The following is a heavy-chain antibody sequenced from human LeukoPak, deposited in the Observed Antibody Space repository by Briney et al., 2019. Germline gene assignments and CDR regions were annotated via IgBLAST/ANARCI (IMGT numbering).Heavy chain of an antibody. V-gene: IGHV4-34*01. Sequence: SETLSLTCAVYGGSFSGYYWSWIRQPPGKGLEWIGEINHSGSTNYNPSLKSRVTISVDTSKNQFSLKLSSVTAADTAVYYCARRKFGSSWRDSWGQGTLVTVSS. D-gene: IGHD6-13*01. CDR2: INHSGST. J-gene: IGHJ4*02. CDR3: ARRKFGSSWRDS. CDR1: GGSFSGYY.